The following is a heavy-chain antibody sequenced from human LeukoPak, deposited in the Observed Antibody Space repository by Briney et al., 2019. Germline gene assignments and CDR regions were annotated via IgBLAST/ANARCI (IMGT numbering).Heavy chain of an antibody. D-gene: IGHD5-12*01. CDR1: GFTFSTHS. J-gene: IGHJ5*02. CDR3: AREGYTKGFDP. Sequence: GGSLGLACATSGFTFSTHSMPWVRQAPGKGLEWVSQISSSGSYTYYADSVKGRFTVSRDNAKNSLYLQLSSLRTDDTAVYYCAREGYTKGFDPWGQGTLVTVSS. CDR2: ISSSGSYT. V-gene: IGHV3-21*01.